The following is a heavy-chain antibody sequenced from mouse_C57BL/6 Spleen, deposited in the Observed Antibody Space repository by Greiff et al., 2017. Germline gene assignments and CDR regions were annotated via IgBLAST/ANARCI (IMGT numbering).Heavy chain of an antibody. Sequence: EVHLVESGGDLVKPGGSLKLSCAASGFTFSSYGMSWVRQTPDKRLEWVATISSGGSYTYYPDSVKGRFTISRDNAKNTLYLQMSSLKSEDTAMYYCARQRGGYAGAMDYWGQGTSVTVSS. V-gene: IGHV5-6*01. CDR2: ISSGGSYT. D-gene: IGHD2-2*01. CDR3: ARQRGGYAGAMDY. J-gene: IGHJ4*01. CDR1: GFTFSSYG.